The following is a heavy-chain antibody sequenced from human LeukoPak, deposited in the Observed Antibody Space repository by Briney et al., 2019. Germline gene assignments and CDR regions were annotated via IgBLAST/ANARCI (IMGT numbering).Heavy chain of an antibody. J-gene: IGHJ4*02. CDR2: ISGSGGST. CDR1: GFTFSSYA. V-gene: IGHV3-23*01. CDR3: ATDSITMIVVVIPIFDY. D-gene: IGHD3-22*01. Sequence: GGSLRLSCAASGFTFSSYAMSWVRQAPGKGLEWVSAISGSGGSTYYADSVKGRFTISRDNSKNTLYLQMNSLRAEDTAVYYCATDSITMIVVVIPIFDYWGQGTLVTVSS.